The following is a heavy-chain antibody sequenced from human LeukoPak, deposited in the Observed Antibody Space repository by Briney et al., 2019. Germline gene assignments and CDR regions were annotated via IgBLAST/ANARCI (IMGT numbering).Heavy chain of an antibody. J-gene: IGHJ4*02. V-gene: IGHV4-59*01. Sequence: SETLSLTCTVSGGSISSYYWSWIRQPPGKGLEWIGYIYYSGSTNYNPSLKSRVTISVDTSKNQFSLKLSSVTAADTAVYYCARGVDYGDYLDYFDYWGQGTLVTVSS. CDR1: GGSISSYY. CDR3: ARGVDYGDYLDYFDY. D-gene: IGHD4-17*01. CDR2: IYYSGST.